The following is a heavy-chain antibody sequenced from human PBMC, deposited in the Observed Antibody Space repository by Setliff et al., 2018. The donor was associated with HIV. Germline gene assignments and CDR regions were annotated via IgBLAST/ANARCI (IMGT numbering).Heavy chain of an antibody. Sequence: SETLSLTCAVYGGPSSGYWSWVRQSPGKGLEWIGEISHSGSTNYNLSLKSRVTISVGSSYNHFSLKLSSVTAADTGVYYCASRRGIEFYFDIWGQGTPVTVSS. CDR2: ISHSGST. D-gene: IGHD3-10*01. CDR3: ASRRGIEFYFDI. V-gene: IGHV4-34*01. CDR1: GGPSSGY. J-gene: IGHJ4*02.